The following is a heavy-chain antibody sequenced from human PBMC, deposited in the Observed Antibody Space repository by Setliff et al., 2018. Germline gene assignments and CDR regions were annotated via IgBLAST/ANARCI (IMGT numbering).Heavy chain of an antibody. D-gene: IGHD1-1*01. V-gene: IGHV4-39*01. Sequence: PSETLSLTCTVSCGSISSGFYYWAWIRQPPGKGLEWIGRIYYRGDTYYNASLNRRLTLTVDTSKNQVSLNLRSVTAADTAVYYCARTGTYRYFDCWGQGTQVTVSS. CDR2: IYYRGDT. CDR3: ARTGTYRYFDC. J-gene: IGHJ4*02. CDR1: CGSISSGFYY.